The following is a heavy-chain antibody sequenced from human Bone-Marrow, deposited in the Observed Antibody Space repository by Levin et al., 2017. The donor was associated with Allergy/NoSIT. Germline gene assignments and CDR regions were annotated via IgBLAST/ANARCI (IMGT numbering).Heavy chain of an antibody. CDR1: GGTFSSYA. Sequence: ASVKVSCKASGGTFSSYAISWVRQAPGQGLEWMGGIIPIFGTANYAQKFQGRVTITADESTSTAYMELSSLRSEDTAVYYCARDWVLTESKTDPRAGGWFDPWGQGTLVTVSS. CDR2: IIPIFGTA. D-gene: IGHD3-9*01. J-gene: IGHJ5*02. CDR3: ARDWVLTESKTDPRAGGWFDP. V-gene: IGHV1-69*13.